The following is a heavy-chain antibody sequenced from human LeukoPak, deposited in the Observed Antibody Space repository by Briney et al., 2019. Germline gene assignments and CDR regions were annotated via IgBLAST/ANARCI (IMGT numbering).Heavy chain of an antibody. J-gene: IGHJ4*02. V-gene: IGHV3-7*01. D-gene: IGHD2-8*01. CDR1: GFTFTSHW. CDR3: ARDATYCTNGVCYTRFDY. CDR2: MNLDGSEK. Sequence: GGSLRLSCTASGFTFTSHWMSWVRQAPGKGLEWVARMNLDGSEKYYVDSVKGRFTISRDNTKSSLYLEMNSLRAEDTAVYYCARDATYCTNGVCYTRFDYWGQGTLVTVSS.